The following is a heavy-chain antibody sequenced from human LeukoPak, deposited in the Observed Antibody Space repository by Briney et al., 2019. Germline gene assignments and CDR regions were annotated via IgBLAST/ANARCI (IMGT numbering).Heavy chain of an antibody. CDR2: ISGSGGST. CDR3: AKATGYGENYYYYGMDV. J-gene: IGHJ6*02. D-gene: IGHD4-17*01. V-gene: IGHV3-23*01. Sequence: GGSLRLSCAASGFTFSSYGMSWVRQAPGKGLEWVSGISGSGGSTHYADSVKGRFTISRDNSKNTLYLQMNSLRAEDTAVYYCAKATGYGENYYYYGMDVWGQGTTVTVSS. CDR1: GFTFSSYG.